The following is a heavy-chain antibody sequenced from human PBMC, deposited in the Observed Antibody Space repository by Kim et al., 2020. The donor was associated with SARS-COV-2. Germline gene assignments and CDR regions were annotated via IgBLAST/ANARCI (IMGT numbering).Heavy chain of an antibody. V-gene: IGHV4-34*01. CDR3: ARGVPGY. CDR2: INHSGST. CDR1: GGSFSGYQ. J-gene: IGHJ4*02. Sequence: SETLSLTCAVYGGSFSGYQWSWVRQSPGKGLEWIGQINHSGSTNYNPSLKSRLTMSVDTSKNQFSLKLTSVTATDTGVYYCARGVPGYWGQGSRVTVSS.